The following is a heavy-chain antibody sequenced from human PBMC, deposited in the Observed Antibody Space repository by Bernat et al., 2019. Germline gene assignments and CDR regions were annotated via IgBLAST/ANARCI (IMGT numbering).Heavy chain of an antibody. D-gene: IGHD2-21*02. V-gene: IGHV3-23*01. CDR3: AKGLPRCTDCPWYFDY. CDR2: ITGSGDDRI. Sequence: EVQLLDSGGGLVQPGGSLRLSCAASGFSFSNYAMTLVRQTPGKGLEWVSAITGSGDDRISYAESVKGRFTISRDNSKNTLYLQMNSLRAEDTAVYFCAKGLPRCTDCPWYFDYWGQGTLVTVSS. CDR1: GFSFSNYA. J-gene: IGHJ4*02.